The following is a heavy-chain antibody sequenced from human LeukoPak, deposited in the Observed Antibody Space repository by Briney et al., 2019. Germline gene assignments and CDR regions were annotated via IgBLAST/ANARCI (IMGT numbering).Heavy chain of an antibody. Sequence: GGSLRLSCAASGFTFGSYAMSWVRQAPGKGLEWVSAISGSGGSTYYADSVKGRFTISRDNSKNTLYLQMNSLRAEDTAVYCCAKVGVRGYSTPPRNGFDYWGQGTLVTVSS. J-gene: IGHJ4*02. CDR2: ISGSGGST. CDR3: AKVGVRGYSTPPRNGFDY. V-gene: IGHV3-23*01. D-gene: IGHD5-18*01. CDR1: GFTFGSYA.